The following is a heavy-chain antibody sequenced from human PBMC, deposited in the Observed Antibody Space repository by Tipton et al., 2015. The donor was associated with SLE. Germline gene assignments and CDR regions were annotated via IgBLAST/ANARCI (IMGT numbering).Heavy chain of an antibody. CDR3: ARPCGSYRYDAFDI. Sequence: LRLSCAASGFTFSSYAMHWVRQAPGKGLEWIGSIYYSGSTYYNPSLKSRVTISVDTSKNQFSLKLSSVTAADTAVYYCARPCGSYRYDAFDIWGQGTMVTVSS. V-gene: IGHV4-39*01. D-gene: IGHD1-26*01. J-gene: IGHJ3*02. CDR2: IYYSGST. CDR1: GFTFSSYAMH.